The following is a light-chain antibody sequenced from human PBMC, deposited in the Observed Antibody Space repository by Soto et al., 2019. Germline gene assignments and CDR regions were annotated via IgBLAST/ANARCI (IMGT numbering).Light chain of an antibody. CDR2: DAS. J-gene: IGKJ1*01. V-gene: IGKV1-5*01. CDR3: QRYNSNSRT. CDR1: QNVNSW. Sequence: DIQMTQSPSPLSASVGDRVTITCRASQNVNSWVAWYQQKPGKAPKFLIYDASNLESGVPSRFSGRGSGTEFTLTISSLQPDDFATYYCQRYNSNSRTFGQGTRV.